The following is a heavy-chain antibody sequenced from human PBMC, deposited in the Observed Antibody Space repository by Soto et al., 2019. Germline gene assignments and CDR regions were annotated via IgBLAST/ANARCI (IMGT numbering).Heavy chain of an antibody. CDR2: IYWNDDK. V-gene: IGHV2-5*01. Sequence: QITLKESGPTLVKPTQTLTLTCTFSGFSFSPRGVGVGWIRQPPGKALEWLALIYWNDDKPYSPPLKSRLTLTKDTTKNQAVLTVTNMDPVDTATYYCVHHGYYADSLDVWGQGTTVTVSS. J-gene: IGHJ6*02. CDR3: VHHGYYADSLDV. CDR1: GFSFSPRGVG.